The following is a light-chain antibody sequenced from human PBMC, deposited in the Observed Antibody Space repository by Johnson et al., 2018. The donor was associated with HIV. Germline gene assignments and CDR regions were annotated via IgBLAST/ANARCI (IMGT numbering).Light chain of an antibody. CDR1: SSNIGNNY. J-gene: IGLJ1*01. CDR2: DND. Sequence: QSVLTQPPSVSAAPGQKVTIYCSGSSSNIGNNYVSWYQQLPGTAPKLLIYDNDKRPSGIPDRFSGSKSGTSATLGITRLHTGDEADYYCGAWDSSLSAFYVFGTGTKVTVL. CDR3: GAWDSSLSAFYV. V-gene: IGLV1-51*01.